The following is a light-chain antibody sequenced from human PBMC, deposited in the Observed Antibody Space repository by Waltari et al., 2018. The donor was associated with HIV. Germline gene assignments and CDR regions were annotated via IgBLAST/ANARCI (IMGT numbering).Light chain of an antibody. V-gene: IGKV3-11*01. Sequence: EIVLTQSPATLSLSPGERATLSCRASQSVSSYFAWYQQKPGQAPRLLIYDASNRATGIPARFSGSGSGTDFTLTISSLEPEDFAVYYCQQRSNWPPITFGQGTRLEIK. J-gene: IGKJ5*01. CDR2: DAS. CDR3: QQRSNWPPIT. CDR1: QSVSSY.